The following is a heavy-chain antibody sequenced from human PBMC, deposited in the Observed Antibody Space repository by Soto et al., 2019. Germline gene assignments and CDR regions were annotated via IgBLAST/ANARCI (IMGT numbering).Heavy chain of an antibody. CDR1: GYTFTSYA. CDR2: IKAGKGNT. D-gene: IGHD2-8*02. CDR3: ARVVLSLVGTGAFDI. J-gene: IGHJ3*02. Sequence: ASVKVSCKASGYTFTSYAMHWVRQAPGQRLEWMGWIKAGKGNTKYSQKFQGRVTMTTDTSTSTAYMKLRSLRSDDTSLYYCARVVLSLVGTGAFDIWGQGTMVTVSS. V-gene: IGHV1-3*01.